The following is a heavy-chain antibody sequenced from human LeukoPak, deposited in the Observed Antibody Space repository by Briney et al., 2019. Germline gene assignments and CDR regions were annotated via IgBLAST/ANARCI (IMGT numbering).Heavy chain of an antibody. CDR2: IYYIGST. Sequence: SETLSLTCTVSGSSISSYYWSWIRQAPGKGLEWIGNIYYIGSTNYNPSLKSRVTISADPSKNQLPLKFSSVTAADTAVYYGARRGGSYSYDYWGQGTLVTVSS. J-gene: IGHJ4*02. CDR3: ARRGGSYSYDY. CDR1: GSSISSYY. V-gene: IGHV4-59*08. D-gene: IGHD1-26*01.